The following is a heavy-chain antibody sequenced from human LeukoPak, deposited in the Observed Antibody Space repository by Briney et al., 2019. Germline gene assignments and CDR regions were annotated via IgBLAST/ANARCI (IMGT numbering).Heavy chain of an antibody. CDR2: INHSGST. D-gene: IGHD1-14*01. Sequence: GSLRLSCAASGFTFSSYWMSWVRQPPGKGLEWIGEINHSGSTNYNPSLKSRVTISVDTSKNQFSLKLSSVTAADTAVYYCARGQGPLRYKPGHYMDVWGKGTTVTVSS. CDR1: GFTFSSYW. V-gene: IGHV4-34*01. CDR3: ARGQGPLRYKPGHYMDV. J-gene: IGHJ6*03.